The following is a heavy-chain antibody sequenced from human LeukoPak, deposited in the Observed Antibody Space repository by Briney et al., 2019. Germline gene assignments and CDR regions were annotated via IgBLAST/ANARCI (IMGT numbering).Heavy chain of an antibody. Sequence: SETLSLTCAVYGGSFSGYYWSWIRQPPGKGLEWIGYIYYSGSTNYNPSLKSRVTISVDTSKNQFSLKLSSVTAADTAVYYCARDQNGGYGDYRGYFDYWGQGTLVTVSS. CDR2: IYYSGST. CDR3: ARDQNGGYGDYRGYFDY. CDR1: GGSFSGYY. D-gene: IGHD4-17*01. V-gene: IGHV4-59*01. J-gene: IGHJ4*02.